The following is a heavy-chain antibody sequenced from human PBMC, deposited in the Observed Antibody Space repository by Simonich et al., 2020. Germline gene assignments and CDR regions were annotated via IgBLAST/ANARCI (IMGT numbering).Heavy chain of an antibody. CDR3: ARHLQLGPFDY. Sequence: QVQLQQWGAGLLKPSETLSLTCAVYGGYASGYYWSWIRQPPGKGLEWMGEINHSGSTTYNPSLKSRVTISVDTSKNQFSLKLSSVTAADTAVYYCARHLQLGPFDYWGQGTLVTVSS. D-gene: IGHD1-1*01. J-gene: IGHJ4*02. CDR2: INHSGST. V-gene: IGHV4-34*01. CDR1: GGYASGYY.